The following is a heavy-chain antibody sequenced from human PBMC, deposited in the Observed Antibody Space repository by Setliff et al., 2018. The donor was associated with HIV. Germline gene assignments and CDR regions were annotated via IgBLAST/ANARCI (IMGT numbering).Heavy chain of an antibody. J-gene: IGHJ3*01. D-gene: IGHD3-3*01. CDR1: GFTFGIYG. Sequence: PGGSLRPSCTPSGFTFGIYGMHWVRQAPGKGLEWVANIWYDGSEKYYADSVKGRFTISRDKAKNTMFLQMDSLRAEDTALYYCAKQRYYDGNDDFDVWGQGTMVTVSS. CDR3: AKQRYYDGNDDFDV. V-gene: IGHV3-33*03. CDR2: IWYDGSEK.